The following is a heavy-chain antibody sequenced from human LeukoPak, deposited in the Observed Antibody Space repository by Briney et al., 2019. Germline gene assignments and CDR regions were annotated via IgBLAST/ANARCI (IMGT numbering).Heavy chain of an antibody. J-gene: IGHJ5*02. D-gene: IGHD3-10*01. CDR1: GFTFSSNW. CDR2: INNVGSTT. V-gene: IGHV3-74*01. Sequence: GGSLRLSCAASGFTFSSNWMHWVRQAPGKGLVWVSRINNVGSTTGYADSVKGRFTISRDNAKNSLYLQMNSLRAEDTAVYYCARYYRNWFDPWGQGTLVTVSS. CDR3: ARYYRNWFDP.